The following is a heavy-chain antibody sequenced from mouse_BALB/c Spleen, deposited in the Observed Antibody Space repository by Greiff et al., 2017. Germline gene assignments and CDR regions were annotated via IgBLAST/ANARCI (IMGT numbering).Heavy chain of an antibody. CDR3: TRNYGYDYYAMDY. V-gene: IGHV1S81*02. Sequence: QGQLQQSGAELVKPGASVKLSCKASGYTFTSYYMYWVKQRPGQGLEWIGEINPSNGGTNFNEKFKSKATLTVDKSSSTAYMQLSSLTSEDSAVYYCTRNYGYDYYAMDYWGQGTSVTVSS. CDR2: INPSNGGT. J-gene: IGHJ4*01. CDR1: GYTFTSYY. D-gene: IGHD1-2*01.